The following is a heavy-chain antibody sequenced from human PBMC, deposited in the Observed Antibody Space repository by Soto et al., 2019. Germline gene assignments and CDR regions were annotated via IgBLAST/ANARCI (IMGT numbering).Heavy chain of an antibody. J-gene: IGHJ4*02. V-gene: IGHV4-59*01. CDR3: ARTAVAAFGNY. D-gene: IGHD6-19*01. CDR2: IYYSGST. Sequence: SETLSLTCTVSGGSISSYYWSWIRQPPGKGLEWIGYIYYSGSTNYNPSLKSRVTISVDTSKNQFSLKLSSVTAADTAVYYCARTAVAAFGNYWAQGTLVTVSS. CDR1: GGSISSYY.